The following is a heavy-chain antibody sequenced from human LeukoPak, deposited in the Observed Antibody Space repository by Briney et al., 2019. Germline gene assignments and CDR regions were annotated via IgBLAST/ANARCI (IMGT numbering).Heavy chain of an antibody. J-gene: IGHJ1*01. Sequence: SETLSLTCTVSGGSISSGGYYWSWIRQHPGKGLEWIGYIYYSGSTYYNPSLKSRVTISVDTSKNQFSLKLSSVTAADTAVYYCARAPYSGNWLTFQHWGQGTLVTVSS. CDR1: GGSISSGGYY. V-gene: IGHV4-31*03. CDR3: ARAPYSGNWLTFQH. CDR2: IYYSGST. D-gene: IGHD6-13*01.